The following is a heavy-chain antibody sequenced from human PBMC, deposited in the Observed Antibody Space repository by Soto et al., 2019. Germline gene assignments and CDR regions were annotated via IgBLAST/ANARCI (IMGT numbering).Heavy chain of an antibody. CDR3: AKDRPRRTSGYFFDY. CDR2: INAGNGNT. J-gene: IGHJ4*02. D-gene: IGHD1-1*01. CDR1: GYTFTVYA. Sequence: ASVKVSCTASGYTFTVYAMHWVRQAPGQRLEWMGWINAGNGNTKYSQKFQGRVTITRDTSASTAYMELNSLRAEDTALYYCAKDRPRRTSGYFFDYWGQGTPVTAPQ. V-gene: IGHV1-3*01.